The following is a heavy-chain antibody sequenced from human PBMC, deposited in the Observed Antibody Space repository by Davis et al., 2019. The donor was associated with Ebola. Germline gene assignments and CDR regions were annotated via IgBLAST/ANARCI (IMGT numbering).Heavy chain of an antibody. CDR3: ARDRADYDFWSGYYTDYYGMDV. V-gene: IGHV3-30-3*01. J-gene: IGHJ6*02. CDR2: ISYDGSNK. D-gene: IGHD3-3*01. Sequence: PGGSLRLSCAASGFTFSSYAMHWVRQAPGKGLEWVAVISYDGSNKYYADSVKGRFTISRDNFKNTLYLQMNSLRAEDTAVYYCARDRADYDFWSGYYTDYYGMDVWGQGTTVTVSS. CDR1: GFTFSSYA.